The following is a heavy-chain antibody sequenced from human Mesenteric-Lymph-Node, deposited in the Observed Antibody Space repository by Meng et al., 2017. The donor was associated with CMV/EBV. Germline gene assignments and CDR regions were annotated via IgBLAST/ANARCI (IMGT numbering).Heavy chain of an antibody. CDR2: ISTDGSAQ. V-gene: IGHV3-7*03. Sequence: GGSLRLSCAASGFTFNSHWMTWVRQAPGKGLEWVAHISTDGSAQSYVNSVRGRFTISRDNSKNSLYLQMSSLRAEDTAVYYCAKCPTGEGGGYFDYWGQGTLVTVSS. CDR1: GFTFNSHW. D-gene: IGHD7-27*01. CDR3: AKCPTGEGGGYFDY. J-gene: IGHJ4*02.